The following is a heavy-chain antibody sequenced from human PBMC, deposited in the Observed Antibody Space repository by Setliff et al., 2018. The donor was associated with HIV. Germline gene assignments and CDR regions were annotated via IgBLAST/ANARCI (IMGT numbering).Heavy chain of an antibody. J-gene: IGHJ4*02. CDR2: ISGSGSTT. V-gene: IGHV3-23*01. D-gene: IGHD3-10*01. CDR3: SKEKFTFTVVRGVIDS. Sequence: GGSLRLSCAASGFTFSTYTMSWVRQAPGKGLEWVSSISGSGSTTYYADSVKGRFTISRDKSKNTLYLQMNSLRAEDTAFYYCSKEKFTFTVVRGVIDSWGQGTLVTVSS. CDR1: GFTFSTYT.